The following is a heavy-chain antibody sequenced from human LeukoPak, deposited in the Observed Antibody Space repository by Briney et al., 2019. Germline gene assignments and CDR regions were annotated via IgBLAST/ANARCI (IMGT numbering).Heavy chain of an antibody. CDR3: ALGYCSGGSCYLDY. D-gene: IGHD2-15*01. CDR1: GGSFSGYY. V-gene: IGHV4-34*01. CDR2: INHSGST. Sequence: PSETLSLTCAVYGGSFSGYYWSWIRQPPGKGLEWIGEINHSGSTNYNPSLKSRVTISVDTSKNQFSLKLSSVTAADTAVYYCALGYCSGGSCYLDYWGQGTLVTVSS. J-gene: IGHJ4*02.